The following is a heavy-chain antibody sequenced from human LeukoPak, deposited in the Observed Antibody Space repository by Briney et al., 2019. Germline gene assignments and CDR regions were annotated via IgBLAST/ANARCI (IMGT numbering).Heavy chain of an antibody. CDR2: IYYSGST. Sequence: SETLSLTCTVSGGSISSYYWSWIRQPPGKGLEWIGYIYYSGSTNYNPSLKSRVTISVDTSKNQFSLKLSSVTAADTAVYYWARGGGGSRSSGGQLDYWGQGTLVTVSS. CDR3: ARGGGGSRSSGGQLDY. D-gene: IGHD6-6*01. V-gene: IGHV4-59*01. J-gene: IGHJ4*02. CDR1: GGSISSYY.